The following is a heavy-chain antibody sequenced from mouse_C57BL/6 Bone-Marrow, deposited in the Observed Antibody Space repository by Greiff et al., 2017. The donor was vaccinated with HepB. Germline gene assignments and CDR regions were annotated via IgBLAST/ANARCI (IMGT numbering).Heavy chain of an antibody. CDR2: INPNYGTT. Sequence: LVESGPELVKPGASVKISCKASGYSFTDYNMNWVKQSNGKSLEWIGVINPNYGTTSYNQKLKGKATLTVDQSSSTAYMQLNSLTSEDSAVYYCAIKAYYYGSSPFAYWGQGTLVTVSA. CDR3: AIKAYYYGSSPFAY. J-gene: IGHJ3*01. CDR1: GYSFTDYN. D-gene: IGHD1-1*01. V-gene: IGHV1-39*01.